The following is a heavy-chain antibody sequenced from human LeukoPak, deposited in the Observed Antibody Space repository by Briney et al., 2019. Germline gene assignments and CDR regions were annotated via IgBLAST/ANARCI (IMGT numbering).Heavy chain of an antibody. J-gene: IGHJ4*02. D-gene: IGHD2-2*01. CDR3: ARGRRYCSSTSCSNFDY. CDR2: LSYDGSTK. V-gene: IGHV3-30-3*01. Sequence: PGGSLRLSCAASGFTFTNYAMTWVRQVPGKGLEWVAVLSYDGSTKSYADSVKGRFTISRDNSKSTMYLQMNSLRAEDMAVYYCARGRRYCSSTSCSNFDYWGQGTLVTVSS. CDR1: GFTFTNYA.